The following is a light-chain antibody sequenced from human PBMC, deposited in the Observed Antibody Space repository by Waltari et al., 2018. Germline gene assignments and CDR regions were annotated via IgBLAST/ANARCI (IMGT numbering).Light chain of an antibody. J-gene: IGKJ1*01. Sequence: EIVLTQSPGTLSLSPGERATLSCRASQSIGRYLVWYQQKPGQAPRLLIYGASSRAAGIPDRFSGSESGTDFSLTISRLEPEDFAVYYCQNHERLPAVFGQGTKVEIK. CDR3: QNHERLPAV. CDR2: GAS. CDR1: QSIGRY. V-gene: IGKV3-20*01.